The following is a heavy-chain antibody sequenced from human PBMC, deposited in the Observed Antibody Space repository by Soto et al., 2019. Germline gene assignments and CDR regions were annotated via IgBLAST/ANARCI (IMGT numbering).Heavy chain of an antibody. D-gene: IGHD3-10*01. CDR3: ARVKGYYGSGSCTNYYYGMDV. CDR1: GYTFTSYA. J-gene: IGHJ6*02. Sequence: ASVKVSCKASGYTFTSYAMHWVRQAPGQRLEWMGWINAGNGNTKYSQKFQGRVTITRDTSASTAYMELSSLRSEDTAVYYCARVKGYYGSGSCTNYYYGMDVWGQGTTVTVSS. CDR2: INAGNGNT. V-gene: IGHV1-3*01.